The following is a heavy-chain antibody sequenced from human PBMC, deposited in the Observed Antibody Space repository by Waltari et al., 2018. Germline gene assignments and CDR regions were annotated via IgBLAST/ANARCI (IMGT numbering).Heavy chain of an antibody. D-gene: IGHD6-6*01. CDR1: GFPFGTSS. V-gene: IGHV3-23*01. CDR2: INDAGGWT. Sequence: EVQVLESGGGLVQPGGSLGRACAASGFPFGTSSMVGVRQAPGKGLEWLSAINDAGGWTSHAASVRGRFAISRDNSKNILYLQMNDLRVEDTAIYYCAKYANPSSYLDYWGQGTLVTVSS. J-gene: IGHJ4*02. CDR3: AKYANPSSYLDY.